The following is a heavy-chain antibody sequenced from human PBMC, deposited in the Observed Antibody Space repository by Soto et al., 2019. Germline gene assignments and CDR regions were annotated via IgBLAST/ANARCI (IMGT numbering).Heavy chain of an antibody. V-gene: IGHV1-18*01. CDR1: GDTVASYG. Sequence: QVQLVQSGAEVKKPGASVKVSCKASGDTVASYGINWVRQAPGQGLEWMGWINVNNGNTNYAQKFQDRVTMTTDTSTTTVYMELRSLRSDETAVYYCAGGIRVVQGFDYWGQGPLITVSS. CDR3: AGGIRVVQGFDY. CDR2: INVNNGNT. J-gene: IGHJ4*02. D-gene: IGHD2-2*01.